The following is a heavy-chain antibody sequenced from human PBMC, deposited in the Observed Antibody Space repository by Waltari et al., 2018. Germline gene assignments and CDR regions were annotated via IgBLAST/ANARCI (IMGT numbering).Heavy chain of an antibody. D-gene: IGHD6-19*01. CDR2: MNPNSGNT. CDR1: GYTITSYD. V-gene: IGHV1-8*01. Sequence: SFNVSVNACGYTITSYDINWVRQATGQGLAWMGWMNPNSGNTVSAQKFQGRVTMTRNTSISTAYMELSSLRSEDTAVYYCARSYDSGCHAGAYWGQGTRVTVSS. J-gene: IGHJ4*02. CDR3: ARSYDSGCHAGAY.